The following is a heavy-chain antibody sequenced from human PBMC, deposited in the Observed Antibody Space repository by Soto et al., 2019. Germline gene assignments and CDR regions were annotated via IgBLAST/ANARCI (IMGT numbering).Heavy chain of an antibody. CDR2: IAHDGHT. V-gene: IGHV4-4*02. CDR1: SGSITTSVL. D-gene: IGHD1-1*01. CDR3: VRDGTKTLRDWFDP. Sequence: SETLSLTCDVSSGSITTSVLWTWVRQFPGKGLEWIGEIAHDGHTNYNPSLSGRVTMSVDLSTSQFSLNVASVTAADTAVYYCVRDGTKTLRDWFDPWGQGISVTVSS. J-gene: IGHJ5*02.